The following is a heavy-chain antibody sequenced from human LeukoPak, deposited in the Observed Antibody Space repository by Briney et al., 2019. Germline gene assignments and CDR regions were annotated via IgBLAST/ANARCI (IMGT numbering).Heavy chain of an antibody. Sequence: KASETLSLTCTVSGGSICSYYWSWIRQPAGKGLEWIGRIYTSGSTNYNPSLKSRVTMSVDTSKNQFSLKLSSVTAADTAVYYCARDLEGATPGWFDPWGQGTLVTVSS. CDR3: ARDLEGATPGWFDP. CDR2: IYTSGST. CDR1: GGSICSYY. J-gene: IGHJ5*02. D-gene: IGHD1-26*01. V-gene: IGHV4-4*07.